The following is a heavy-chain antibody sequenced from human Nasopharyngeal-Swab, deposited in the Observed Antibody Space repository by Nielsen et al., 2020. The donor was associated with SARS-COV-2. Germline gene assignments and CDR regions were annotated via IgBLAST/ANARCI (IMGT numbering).Heavy chain of an antibody. CDR1: GGTFSSYA. Sequence: ASVKVSCKASGGTFSSYAISWVRQAPGQGLEWMGWISAYNGNTNYAQKLQGRVTMTTDTSTSTAYMELRSLRSDDTAVYYCARDSGMIVALHAFDIWGQGTMVTVSS. J-gene: IGHJ3*02. V-gene: IGHV1-18*01. CDR3: ARDSGMIVALHAFDI. CDR2: ISAYNGNT. D-gene: IGHD3-22*01.